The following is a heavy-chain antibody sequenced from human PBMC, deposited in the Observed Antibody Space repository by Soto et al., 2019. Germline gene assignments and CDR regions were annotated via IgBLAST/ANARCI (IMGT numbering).Heavy chain of an antibody. D-gene: IGHD6-6*01. Sequence: SATLSLTCTVSVDSISTADYYWNWIRQPPGKGLEWIGYIYYSGNTYYIPSLKSRVTISVDTSKNQISLKLNSVTAADTAVYYCARGIYSTSSFFDSWGQGTLVTVSS. J-gene: IGHJ4*02. CDR2: IYYSGNT. CDR3: ARGIYSTSSFFDS. CDR1: VDSISTADYY. V-gene: IGHV4-30-4*01.